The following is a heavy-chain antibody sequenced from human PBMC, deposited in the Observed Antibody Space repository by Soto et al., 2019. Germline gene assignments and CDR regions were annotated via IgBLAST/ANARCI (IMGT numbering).Heavy chain of an antibody. D-gene: IGHD3-22*01. CDR1: GGTLSSYA. CDR3: ASSTYYYDSSGSY. V-gene: IGHV1-46*03. J-gene: IGHJ4*02. CDR2: INPLGGST. Sequence: SVKVSCKASGGTLSSYAISWVRQAPGQGLEWMGIINPLGGSTNYAEKFQGRVTMTRDKSTSTVYMELSSLRFEDTAVYYCASSTYYYDSSGSYWGQGTLVTVSS.